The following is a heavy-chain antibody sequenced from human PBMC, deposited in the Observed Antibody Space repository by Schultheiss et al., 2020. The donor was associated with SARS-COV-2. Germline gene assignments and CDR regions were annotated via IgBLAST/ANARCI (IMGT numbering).Heavy chain of an antibody. CDR3: ARDWPLGYAFQH. V-gene: IGHV1-2*02. D-gene: IGHD1-1*01. J-gene: IGHJ1*01. CDR2: INPNSGGT. CDR1: GYTFTGYY. Sequence: ASVKVSCKASGYTFTGYYMHWVRQAPGQGLEWMGWINPNSGGTNYAQKFQGRVTMTRNTSISTAYMELSSLRSEDTAVYYCARDWPLGYAFQHWGQGTLVTVSS.